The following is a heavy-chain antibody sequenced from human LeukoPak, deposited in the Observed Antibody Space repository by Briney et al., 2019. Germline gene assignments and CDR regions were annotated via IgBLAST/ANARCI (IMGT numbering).Heavy chain of an antibody. CDR1: GFTFSKYW. J-gene: IGHJ4*02. CDR3: ARDFRNSYGPTSYYFDY. CDR2: IKPDGSEM. D-gene: IGHD5-18*01. V-gene: IGHV3-7*04. Sequence: GGSLRLSCAASGFTFSKYWMNWVRQAPGKGLEWVANIKPDGSEMYSVDSVKGRFTISRDNAKNSLYLQMNSLRAEDTAVYYCARDFRNSYGPTSYYFDYWGQGTLVTVSS.